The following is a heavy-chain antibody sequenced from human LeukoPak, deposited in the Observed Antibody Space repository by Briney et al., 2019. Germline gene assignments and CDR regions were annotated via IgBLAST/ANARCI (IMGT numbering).Heavy chain of an antibody. CDR1: GYIFSDYY. V-gene: IGHV1-2*02. CDR3: ARALSNLRLYYFDY. D-gene: IGHD4-11*01. CDR2: INPNSGGT. J-gene: IGHJ4*01. Sequence: ASVKVSCKASGYIFSDYYIHWVRQAPGQGLEWMGWINPNSGGTNHAQKFQGRVTMTRDTSISTACMELSRLNSDDTAVYYCARALSNLRLYYFDYWGQGTLVTVSS.